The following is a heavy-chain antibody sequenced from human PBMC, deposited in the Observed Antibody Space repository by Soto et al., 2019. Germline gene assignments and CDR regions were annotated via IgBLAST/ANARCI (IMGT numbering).Heavy chain of an antibody. CDR1: GFTFSSYE. CDR3: ARAKGYTNYGIDY. D-gene: IGHD2-8*01. CDR2: ISGSSGTR. V-gene: IGHV3-48*03. J-gene: IGHJ4*02. Sequence: PGGSLRLSCAASGFTFSSYEMHWVREAPGKGLEWVSYISGSSGTRYIADSVKGRFTISRDNAKNSLYLQMNSLRAEDTAVYYCARAKGYTNYGIDYWGEGALVTVSS.